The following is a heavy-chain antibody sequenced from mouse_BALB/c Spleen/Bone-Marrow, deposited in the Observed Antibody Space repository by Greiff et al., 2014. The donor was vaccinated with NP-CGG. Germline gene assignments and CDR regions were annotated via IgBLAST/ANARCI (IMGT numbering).Heavy chain of an antibody. CDR1: GFDFSRYW. CDR3: ARLSYYGRFAY. V-gene: IGHV4-1*02. CDR2: INPDSSTI. Sequence: VQLQQSGGGLVQPGGSLKLSCAASGFDFSRYWMSWVRQAPGKGLKWIGEINPDSSTINYTPSLKDKFIISRDNAKNTLYLQMSTVRSEDTALYYCARLSYYGRFAYWGQGTLVTVSA. J-gene: IGHJ3*01. D-gene: IGHD1-1*01.